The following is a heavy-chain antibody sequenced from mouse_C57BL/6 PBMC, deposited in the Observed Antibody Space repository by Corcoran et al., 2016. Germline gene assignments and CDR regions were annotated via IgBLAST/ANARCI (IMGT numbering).Heavy chain of an antibody. D-gene: IGHD2-5*01. Sequence: QVQLQQSGAELARPGASVKLSCKASGYTFTSYGISWVKQRTGQGLEWIGEIYPRSGNTYYNEKFKGKATLTADKSSSTAYMELRSLTSEDSAVYFCASGDYYSNGFRFAYWGQGTTLTVSS. V-gene: IGHV1-81*01. J-gene: IGHJ2*01. CDR1: GYTFTSYG. CDR3: ASGDYYSNGFRFAY. CDR2: IYPRSGNT.